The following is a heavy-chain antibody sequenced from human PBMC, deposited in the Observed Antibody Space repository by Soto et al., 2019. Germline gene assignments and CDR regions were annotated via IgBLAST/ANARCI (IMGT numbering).Heavy chain of an antibody. CDR2: IIPIFGSA. Sequence: ASVKVSCKASGGTFSSYAISWVRQAPGQGLEWMGGIIPIFGSANYAQKFQGRVTITADESTSTAYMELSSLRSEDTAVYYCARDGYYDFWSGPPWVWFDPWGQGTLVTVSS. D-gene: IGHD3-3*01. J-gene: IGHJ5*02. CDR1: GGTFSSYA. V-gene: IGHV1-69*13. CDR3: ARDGYYDFWSGPPWVWFDP.